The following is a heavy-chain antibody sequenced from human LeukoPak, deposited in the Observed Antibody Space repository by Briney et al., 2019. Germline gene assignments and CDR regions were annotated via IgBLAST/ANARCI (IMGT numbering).Heavy chain of an antibody. Sequence: PGGSLRLSCAASGFTFSNYWMHWVRQAPGKGLVWVSGIKSDGSSTSHADSVKGRFTISRDNAKNTVYLQKNSLRAEDTAVYYCARGRRRITMIVVVIAFDHWGQGTLVTVSS. V-gene: IGHV3-74*01. CDR2: IKSDGSST. CDR3: ARGRRRITMIVVVIAFDH. CDR1: GFTFSNYW. D-gene: IGHD3-22*01. J-gene: IGHJ4*02.